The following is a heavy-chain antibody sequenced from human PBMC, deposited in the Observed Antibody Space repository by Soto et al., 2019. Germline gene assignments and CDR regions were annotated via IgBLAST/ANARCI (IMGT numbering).Heavy chain of an antibody. V-gene: IGHV3-23*01. J-gene: IGHJ4*02. CDR3: ANWGKSGSDY. CDR2: ISGSAGTI. CDR1: GFSFSNYA. D-gene: IGHD3-16*01. Sequence: PGGSLRLSCAASGFSFSNYAMSWVRQAPGKGLEWVSGISGSAGTIYYTDSMRGRFTISRDNSHNTLYLQMNNLRAEDTAIYYCANWGKSGSDYWGQGTLVTVS.